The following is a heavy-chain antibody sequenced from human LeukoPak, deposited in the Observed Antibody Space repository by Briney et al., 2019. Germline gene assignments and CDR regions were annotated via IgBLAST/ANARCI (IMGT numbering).Heavy chain of an antibody. CDR1: GFTFDDYA. J-gene: IGHJ3*02. Sequence: GGSLRLSCATSGFTFDDYAMHWVRQAPGKGLEWVSGISWNSGSIGYADSVKGRFTISRDNAKNSLYLQMNSLRAEDTALYYCAKGAHDSSGYYPSYAFDIWGQGTMVTVSS. CDR3: AKGAHDSSGYYPSYAFDI. CDR2: ISWNSGSI. V-gene: IGHV3-9*01. D-gene: IGHD3-22*01.